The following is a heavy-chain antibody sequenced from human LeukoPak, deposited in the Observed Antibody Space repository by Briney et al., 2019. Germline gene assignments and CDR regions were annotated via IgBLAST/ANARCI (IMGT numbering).Heavy chain of an antibody. Sequence: GGPLRLSCAASGFTFSSYEMNWVRQAPGKGLEWVSSISTSSSYIYYADSVKGRFTISRDNAKNSLYLQMNSLRAEDTAVYYCARVSGGKWELLGSIDYWGQGTLVTVSS. CDR3: ARVSGGKWELLGSIDY. CDR1: GFTFSSYE. V-gene: IGHV3-21*01. J-gene: IGHJ4*02. D-gene: IGHD1-26*01. CDR2: ISTSSSYI.